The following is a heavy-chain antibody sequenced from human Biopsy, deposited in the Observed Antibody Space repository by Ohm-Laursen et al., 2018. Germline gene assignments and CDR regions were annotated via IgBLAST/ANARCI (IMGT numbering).Heavy chain of an antibody. CDR2: IYASETT. Sequence: TLSLTCIVSGGSLSGYSWNWIRQPTGKGLEWIGRIYASETTHFNPSLRSRLIMSVDTSRNQFSLRLSSVTAADTAIYYCAREFTYNYGAKGAIDIWGQGTKVTVSS. J-gene: IGHJ3*02. CDR1: GGSLSGYS. CDR3: AREFTYNYGAKGAIDI. D-gene: IGHD4/OR15-4a*01. V-gene: IGHV4-4*07.